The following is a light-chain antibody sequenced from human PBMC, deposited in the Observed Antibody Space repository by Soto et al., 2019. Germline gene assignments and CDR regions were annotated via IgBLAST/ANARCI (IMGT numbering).Light chain of an antibody. Sequence: DIQMTQSPSSLSASVGDRVTITCRSSQSIISYLNWYQQKAGKAPQLLIYAASSLQSGVPARFSGGGSGTDFTLTISILQPEDSAIYYCQQTYSGPRTFVQGTKREIK. CDR2: AAS. V-gene: IGKV1-39*01. CDR1: QSIISY. J-gene: IGKJ2*02. CDR3: QQTYSGPRT.